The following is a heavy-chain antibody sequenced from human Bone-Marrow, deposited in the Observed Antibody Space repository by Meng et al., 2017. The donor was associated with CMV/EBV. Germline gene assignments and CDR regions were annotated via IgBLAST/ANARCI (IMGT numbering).Heavy chain of an antibody. CDR1: GFTFSSYA. D-gene: IGHD2-2*01. CDR2: ISGSGGST. V-gene: IGHV3-23*01. J-gene: IGHJ4*02. Sequence: GESLKISCAASGFTFSSYAMSWVRQAPGKGLEWVSAISGSGGSTYYADSVKGRFTISRDNSKNTLYLQMNSLRAEDTAVYYCAKMGHNGEYQLLSDLFDYWGQGAMVTVSS. CDR3: AKMGHNGEYQLLSDLFDY.